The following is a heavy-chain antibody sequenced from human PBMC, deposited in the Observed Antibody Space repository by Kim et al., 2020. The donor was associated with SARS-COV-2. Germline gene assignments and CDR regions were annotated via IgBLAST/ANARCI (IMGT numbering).Heavy chain of an antibody. Sequence: DSVKGHLTTSRDNAKKSVYLQMNSLRAEDTAVYYCARGCTSAKCSGWFDPWGQGTLVTVSS. J-gene: IGHJ5*02. D-gene: IGHD2-2*01. CDR3: ARGCTSAKCSGWFDP. V-gene: IGHV3-7*01.